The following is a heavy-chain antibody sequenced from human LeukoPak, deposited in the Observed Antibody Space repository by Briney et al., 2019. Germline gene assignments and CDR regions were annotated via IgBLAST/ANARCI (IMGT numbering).Heavy chain of an antibody. CDR2: IYTTGRT. V-gene: IGHV4-4*09. D-gene: IGHD7-27*01. Sequence: SETLSLTCSVSGGSVNSYYWSWIRQPPGKGLERMGYIYTTGRTNYNPSLKSRVTISVDTSKNQFSLKLSSVTAADRAVYYCAKILGSGVWYGFDIWGQGTMVTVSS. J-gene: IGHJ3*02. CDR1: GGSVNSYY. CDR3: AKILGSGVWYGFDI.